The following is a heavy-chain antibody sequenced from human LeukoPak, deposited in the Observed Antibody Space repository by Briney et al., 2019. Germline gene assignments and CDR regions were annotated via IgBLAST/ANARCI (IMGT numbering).Heavy chain of an antibody. Sequence: PGGSLRLSCAASGFTFDEYAMHWVRQVPGKGLEWVSGISWNSGDIVYAESLKGRITISRDNAKNSLYLQMNSLRAEDTALYYCAKDIVRGSSSWYGWYFDLWGRSTLVTVSS. CDR1: GFTFDEYA. CDR3: AKDIVRGSSSWYGWYFDL. CDR2: ISWNSGDI. D-gene: IGHD6-13*01. J-gene: IGHJ2*01. V-gene: IGHV3-9*01.